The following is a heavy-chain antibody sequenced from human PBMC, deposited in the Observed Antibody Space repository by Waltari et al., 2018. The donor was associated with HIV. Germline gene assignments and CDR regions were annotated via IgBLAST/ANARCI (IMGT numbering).Heavy chain of an antibody. Sequence: QIQLVQSGAEVKKPGASVKVSCKASGYTFSDYGISWVRQAPGQGLGWMGWISGLREERKNYAQKFQGRVTLSTDTSTTTAYMELRSLRSDDTAIYYCARGSLLRNWLDPWGQGTLVTVSS. D-gene: IGHD3-22*01. CDR3: ARGSLLRNWLDP. CDR1: GYTFSDYG. CDR2: ISGLREERK. J-gene: IGHJ5*02. V-gene: IGHV1-18*01.